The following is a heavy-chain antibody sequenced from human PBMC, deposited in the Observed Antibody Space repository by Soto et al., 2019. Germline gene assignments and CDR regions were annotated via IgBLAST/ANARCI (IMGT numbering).Heavy chain of an antibody. CDR1: GGSFSTYY. Sequence: QVQLQQWGAGLLKPSETLSLTCAVYGGSFSTYYWSWIRQSPGKGLEWIGEINRSGSTNYNPSLKSRVTISVDPSKNQFSPELSSVTAAETGVYYCASGDYWDFDLWGRGTLVTVSS. CDR2: INRSGST. CDR3: ASGDYWDFDL. V-gene: IGHV4-34*01. J-gene: IGHJ2*01.